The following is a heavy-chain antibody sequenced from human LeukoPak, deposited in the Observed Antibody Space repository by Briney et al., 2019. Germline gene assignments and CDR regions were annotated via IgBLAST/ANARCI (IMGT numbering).Heavy chain of an antibody. V-gene: IGHV1-18*01. CDR1: GYTFTSYA. Sequence: ASVKVSCKASGYTFTSYAMNWVRQAPGQGLEWMGWISAYNGNTNYAQKLQGRVTMTTDTSTSTAYMELRSLRSDDTAVYYCARDLRSGYKNYWGQGTLVTVSS. CDR3: ARDLRSGYKNY. D-gene: IGHD5-12*01. J-gene: IGHJ4*02. CDR2: ISAYNGNT.